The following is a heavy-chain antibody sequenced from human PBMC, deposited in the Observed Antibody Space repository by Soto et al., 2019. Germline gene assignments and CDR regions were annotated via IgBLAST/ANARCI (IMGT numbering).Heavy chain of an antibody. Sequence: PSETLSLTCTGSGGSISSRSYYWGWIRQPPGKGLEWIGCIYYSGSTYYNPSLKSRVTISVDTSKNHFSLKLSSVTAADTAVYYCARRYGYSFDYWGQGNLVTVSS. J-gene: IGHJ4*02. CDR2: IYYSGST. CDR3: ARRYGYSFDY. D-gene: IGHD1-1*01. CDR1: GGSISSRSYY. V-gene: IGHV4-39*02.